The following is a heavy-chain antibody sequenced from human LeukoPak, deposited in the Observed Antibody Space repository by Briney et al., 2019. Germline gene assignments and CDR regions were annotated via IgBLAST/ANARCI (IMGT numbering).Heavy chain of an antibody. CDR3: ARDRTPHSLWLDP. Sequence: GESLRLSCAASRFTVSSNFMNWVRQAPGRGLQWVSVIYRGRNTYYADSVKRRFTISRDDSKNTVYLQMNSLRVEDTAVYYCARDRTPHSLWLDPWGQGTLVIVSS. CDR2: IYRGRNT. D-gene: IGHD2-15*01. CDR1: RFTVSSNF. J-gene: IGHJ5*02. V-gene: IGHV3-53*01.